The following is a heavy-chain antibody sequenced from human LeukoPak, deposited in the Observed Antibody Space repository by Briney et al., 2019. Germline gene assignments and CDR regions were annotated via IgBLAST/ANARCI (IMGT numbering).Heavy chain of an antibody. V-gene: IGHV1-2*02. D-gene: IGHD5-12*01. CDR3: ARRGGYGGYDLSW. CDR2: INPNSGGT. Sequence: ASVKVSCKASGYTFTGYYMHWVRQAPGQGLEWMGWINPNSGGTNYAQKFQGRVTMTRDTSISTAYLQWSSLKASDTAMYYCARRGGYGGYDLSWWGQGTLVTVSS. J-gene: IGHJ4*02. CDR1: GYTFTGYY.